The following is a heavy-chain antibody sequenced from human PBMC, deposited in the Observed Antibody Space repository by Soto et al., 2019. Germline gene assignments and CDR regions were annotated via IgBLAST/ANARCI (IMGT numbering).Heavy chain of an antibody. V-gene: IGHV4-34*01. CDR3: ARAVAAIFYYYYYGMDV. CDR1: GGSFSGYY. J-gene: IGHJ6*02. Sequence: SETLSLTCAVYGGSFSGYYWSWIRQPPGKGLEWIGEINHSGSTNYNPSLKSRVTISVDTSKNQFSLKLSSVTAADTAVYYCARAVAAIFYYYYYGMDVWGQGTTVTVSS. CDR2: INHSGST. D-gene: IGHD6-19*01.